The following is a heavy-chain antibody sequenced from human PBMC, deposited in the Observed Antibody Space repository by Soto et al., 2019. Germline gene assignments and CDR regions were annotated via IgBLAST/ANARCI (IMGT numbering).Heavy chain of an antibody. CDR1: GYYFTRYW. D-gene: IGHD2-21*02. CDR2: IYPGDSDT. J-gene: IGHJ6*02. Sequence: GESLKISCKGSGYYFTRYWLAWVRQMPGKGLEWMGIIYPGDSDTRYSPSFQGQVTISADKSISTAYLQWSSLKASDTAMYYCARQYCGGDCYGLGAYYYYGMDVWGQGTTVTVSS. V-gene: IGHV5-51*01. CDR3: ARQYCGGDCYGLGAYYYYGMDV.